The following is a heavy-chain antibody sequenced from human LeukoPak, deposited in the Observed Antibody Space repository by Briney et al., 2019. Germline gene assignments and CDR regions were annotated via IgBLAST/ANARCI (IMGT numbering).Heavy chain of an antibody. J-gene: IGHJ5*02. V-gene: IGHV3-23*01. CDR3: ARCPVPYDSSARWFDP. CDR2: ISSSGSNT. D-gene: IGHD3-22*01. Sequence: GSLRLSCAASGFTLSSYALSWVRQAPGKGLEWVSSISSSGSNTFYADSVKGRFTISRDNSKNTLYLQMNSLRAEDTAVYYCARCPVPYDSSARWFDPWGQGTLVTVSS. CDR1: GFTLSSYA.